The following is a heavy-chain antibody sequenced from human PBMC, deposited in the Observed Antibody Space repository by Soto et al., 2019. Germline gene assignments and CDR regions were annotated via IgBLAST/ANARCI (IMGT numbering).Heavy chain of an antibody. D-gene: IGHD1-26*01. CDR3: ARGPADGWELPTPYYFDY. CDR1: GGSISSYY. Sequence: ETLSLTCTVSGGSISSYYWSWIRQPPGKGLEWIGYIYYSGSTNYNPSLKSRVTISVDTSKNQFSLKLSSVTAADTAVYYCARGPADGWELPTPYYFDYWGQGTLVTVSS. CDR2: IYYSGST. V-gene: IGHV4-59*01. J-gene: IGHJ4*02.